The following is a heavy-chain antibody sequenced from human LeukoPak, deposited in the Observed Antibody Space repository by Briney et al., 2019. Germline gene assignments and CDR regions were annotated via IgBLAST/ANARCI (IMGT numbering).Heavy chain of an antibody. CDR1: GYSFSSYW. CDR3: ARHTYGESDPYYFDY. D-gene: IGHD3-16*01. J-gene: IGHJ4*02. Sequence: GESLKISCKGSGYSFSSYWIGWVRQMPGKGLQWMGIIYPDDSQTKYSPSFQGQVTITVDKSISTAYLQWSSLKASDTAIYFCARHTYGESDPYYFDYWGQGALVTVSS. V-gene: IGHV5-51*01. CDR2: IYPDDSQT.